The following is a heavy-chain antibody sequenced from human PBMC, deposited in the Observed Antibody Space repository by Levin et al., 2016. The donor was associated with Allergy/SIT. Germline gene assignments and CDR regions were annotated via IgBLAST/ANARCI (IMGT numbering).Heavy chain of an antibody. Sequence: VRQMPGKGLEWMGIIYPGDSDTRYSPSFQGQVTISADKSISTAYLQWSSLKASDTAMYFCARQYGYCSGDSCPNWFDPWGQGTLVTVSS. J-gene: IGHJ5*02. D-gene: IGHD2-15*01. CDR3: ARQYGYCSGDSCPNWFDP. CDR2: IYPGDSDT. V-gene: IGHV5-51*01.